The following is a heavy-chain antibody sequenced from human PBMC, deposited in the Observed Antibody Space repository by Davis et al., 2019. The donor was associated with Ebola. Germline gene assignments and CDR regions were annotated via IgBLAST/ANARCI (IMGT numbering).Heavy chain of an antibody. J-gene: IGHJ4*02. Sequence: SVTVSCTTSGGSFSSHPISWLRQAPRQGLEWMGGIIPIFDTPHYAQKFQGRITITADASTSTAYMELSSLRSEDTATYFCARDFDGGNYYFDYWGPGTPVTVSS. CDR1: GGSFSSHP. D-gene: IGHD3-9*01. CDR2: IIPIFDTP. V-gene: IGHV1-69*13. CDR3: ARDFDGGNYYFDY.